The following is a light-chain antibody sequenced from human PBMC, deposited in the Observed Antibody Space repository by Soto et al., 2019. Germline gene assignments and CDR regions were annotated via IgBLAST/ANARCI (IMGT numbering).Light chain of an antibody. J-gene: IGLJ1*01. CDR2: DVS. CDR3: CSFTSTPPRYV. V-gene: IGLV2-14*03. CDR1: SSDLGSYNY. Sequence: QSALTQPASVSGSPGQSITISCTGTSSDLGSYNYVSWYQFHPGKAPKLMVFDVSKRPSGVSNRFSCSKSGNTASLSISGLQAEDEADYYCCSFTSTPPRYVFGTGTKVTVL.